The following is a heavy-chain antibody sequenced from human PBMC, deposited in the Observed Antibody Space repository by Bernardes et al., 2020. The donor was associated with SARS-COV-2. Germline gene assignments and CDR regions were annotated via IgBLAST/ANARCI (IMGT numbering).Heavy chain of an antibody. CDR2: ISAYNGNT. J-gene: IGHJ4*02. CDR3: ARDWCRTSCYTGACDY. Sequence: ASVKVSCKASGYTFTSYGISWVRQAPGQGLEWMGWISAYNGNTNYAQKLQGRVTMTTDTSTSTAYMELRSLRSDDTAVYYCARDWCRTSCYTGACDYWGQGTLVTVSS. V-gene: IGHV1-18*01. CDR1: GYTFTSYG. D-gene: IGHD2-2*02.